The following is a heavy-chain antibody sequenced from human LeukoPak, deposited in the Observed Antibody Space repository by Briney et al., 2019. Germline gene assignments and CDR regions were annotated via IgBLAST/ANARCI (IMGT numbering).Heavy chain of an antibody. D-gene: IGHD3-9*01. Sequence: GGSLRLSCAASGFTFNNYAMSWVRQAPGKGLEWVSAILGSGRSAYYADSVKGRFTISRDNSKNSLFLQMNSLRAEDTALYYCSKWGDYDVLTGYYDSDFWGQGTLATVSA. CDR1: GFTFNNYA. J-gene: IGHJ4*02. CDR2: ILGSGRSA. CDR3: SKWGDYDVLTGYYDSDF. V-gene: IGHV3-23*01.